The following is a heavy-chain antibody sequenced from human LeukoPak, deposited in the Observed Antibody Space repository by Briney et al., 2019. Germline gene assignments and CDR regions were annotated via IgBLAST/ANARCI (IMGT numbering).Heavy chain of an antibody. V-gene: IGHV5-10-1*01. CDR1: GYSFTSYW. CDR3: ARRHGSGWYAFDY. Sequence: GESLKISCKGSGYSFTSYWISWVRQMPGKGLEWMGRIDPSDSYTNYSPSFQGHVTISADKSISTAYLQWSSLKASDTAVYYCARRHGSGWYAFDYWGQGTLVTVSS. J-gene: IGHJ4*02. D-gene: IGHD6-19*01. CDR2: IDPSDSYT.